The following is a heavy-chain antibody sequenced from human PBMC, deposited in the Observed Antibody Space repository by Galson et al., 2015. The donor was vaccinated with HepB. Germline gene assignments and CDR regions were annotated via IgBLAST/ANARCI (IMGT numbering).Heavy chain of an antibody. CDR3: ARSEGVILCVGELLVATGDFVS. V-gene: IGHV1-18*01. CDR1: GYTFTSYG. CDR2: ISAYNGNT. D-gene: IGHD3-10*01. Sequence: SVKVSCKASGYTFTSYGISWVRQAPGRGLEWMGWISAYNGNTNYAQKLQGRVTMTTDTSTSTAYMELRSLRSDDTAVYYCARSEGVILCVGELLVATGDFVSWGQGTLVTVSS. J-gene: IGHJ3*02.